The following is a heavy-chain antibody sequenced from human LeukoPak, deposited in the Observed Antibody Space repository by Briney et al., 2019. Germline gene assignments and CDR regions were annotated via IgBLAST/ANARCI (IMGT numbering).Heavy chain of an antibody. Sequence: GGSLRLSCAASGFTFSSYGMHWVRQAPGKGLEWVAFIRYDGSNKYYADSVKGRFTISRDNSKNTLYPQMNSLRAEDTAVYYCAKLYGSGSYWGQGTLVTVSS. CDR1: GFTFSSYG. CDR2: IRYDGSNK. J-gene: IGHJ4*02. D-gene: IGHD3-10*01. CDR3: AKLYGSGSY. V-gene: IGHV3-30*02.